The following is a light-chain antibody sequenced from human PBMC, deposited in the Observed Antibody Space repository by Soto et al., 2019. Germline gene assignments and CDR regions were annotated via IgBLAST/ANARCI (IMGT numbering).Light chain of an antibody. CDR3: QQYHTDST. J-gene: IGKJ1*01. CDR1: QAISGW. V-gene: IGKV1-5*01. Sequence: DIQMTKSPSTLSASVGDSVSITCRATQAISGWLAGYQQKPGKAPELLIFEVSITESGVPSIFRGSGSGREYTLTIRSLAPDDYATYFCQQYHTDSTVGQGTKVEVK. CDR2: EVS.